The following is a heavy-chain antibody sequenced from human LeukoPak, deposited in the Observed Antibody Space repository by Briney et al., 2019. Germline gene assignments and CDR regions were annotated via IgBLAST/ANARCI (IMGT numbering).Heavy chain of an antibody. CDR2: IKQDGSEK. V-gene: IGHV3-7*01. J-gene: IGHJ4*02. D-gene: IGHD3-22*01. CDR3: ARESYYYDSSGYYYEGWSDY. CDR1: GFTFSSYW. Sequence: GGSLSLSCAASGFTFSSYWMSWVRQAPGKGLEWVANIKQDGSEKYYVDSVKGRFTISRDNAKNSLYLQMNSLRAEDTAVYYCARESYYYDSSGYYYEGWSDYWGQGTLVTVSS.